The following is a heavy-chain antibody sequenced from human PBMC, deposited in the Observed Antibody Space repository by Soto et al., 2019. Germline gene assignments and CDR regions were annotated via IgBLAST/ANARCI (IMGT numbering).Heavy chain of an antibody. CDR2: IYWDDDK. V-gene: IGHV2-5*02. J-gene: IGHJ4*02. D-gene: IGHD5-12*01. CDR1: GFSLSTSGVG. Sequence: SGPTLVNPTQTLTLTCTFSGFSLSTSGVGVGWIRQPPGKALEWLALIYWDDDKRYSPSLKSRLTITKDTSKNQVVLTMTNMAPVTTPTFSFPHRAPRDGYISFYFASWGQEPLATLPS. CDR3: PHRAPRDGYISFYFAS.